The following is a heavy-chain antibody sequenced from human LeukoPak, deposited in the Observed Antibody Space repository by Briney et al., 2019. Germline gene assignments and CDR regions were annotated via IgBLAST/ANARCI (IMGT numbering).Heavy chain of an antibody. J-gene: IGHJ4*02. CDR3: ARDRHTYYDFWSGLFVDY. V-gene: IGHV4-39*07. CDR2: IYYSGST. D-gene: IGHD3-3*01. CDR1: GGSISSSSYY. Sequence: SETLSLTCTVSGGSISSSSYYWGWIRQPPGKGLEWIGSIYYSGSTYYNPSHKSRVTISVDTSKNQFSLKLSSVTAADTAVYYCARDRHTYYDFWSGLFVDYWGQGTLVTVSS.